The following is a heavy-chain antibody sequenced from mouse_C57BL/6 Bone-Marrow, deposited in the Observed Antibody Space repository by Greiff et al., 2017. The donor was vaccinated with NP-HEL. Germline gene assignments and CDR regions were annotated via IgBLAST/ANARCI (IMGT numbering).Heavy chain of an antibody. Sequence: QVQLQQSGAELVRPGALVKLSCKASGYTFTDYYINWVKQRPGQGLEWIARIYPGSGNTYYNEKFKGKATLTAEKSSSTAYMQLSSLTSEDSAVYFCARWVWLRTFDYWGQGTTLTVSS. D-gene: IGHD2-2*01. J-gene: IGHJ2*01. CDR2: IYPGSGNT. CDR1: GYTFTDYY. V-gene: IGHV1-76*01. CDR3: ARWVWLRTFDY.